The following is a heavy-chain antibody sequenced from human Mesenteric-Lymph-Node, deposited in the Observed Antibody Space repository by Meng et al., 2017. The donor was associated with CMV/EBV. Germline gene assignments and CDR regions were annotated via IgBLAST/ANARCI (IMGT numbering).Heavy chain of an antibody. CDR1: GDSINNYY. CDR2: IRCSGRS. D-gene: IGHD3-9*01. V-gene: IGHV4-59*12. CDR3: ARGKRILTGYYNYYYYYGMDV. Sequence: SETLSLTCTVSGDSINNYYWNWIRQPPGKGLEWIGCIRCSGRSSYNPSLKSRVTISEDTSRNQVSLKLSSVTAADTAVYYCARGKRILTGYYNYYYYYGMDVWGQGTTVTVSS. J-gene: IGHJ6*02.